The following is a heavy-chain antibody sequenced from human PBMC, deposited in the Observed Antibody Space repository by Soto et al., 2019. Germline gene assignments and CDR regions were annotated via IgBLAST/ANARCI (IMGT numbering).Heavy chain of an antibody. J-gene: IGHJ4*02. V-gene: IGHV3-21*06. CDR3: ARESEDLTSNFDY. Sequence: GGSMRLSGAAFGFTFTRYSMNWVPQAPGKGLEWVSSISSTTNYIYYGDSMKGRFTISRDNAKNSLYLEMNSLRAEDTAVYYCARESEDLTSNFDYWGQGTLVTVSS. CDR1: GFTFTRYS. CDR2: ISSTTNYI.